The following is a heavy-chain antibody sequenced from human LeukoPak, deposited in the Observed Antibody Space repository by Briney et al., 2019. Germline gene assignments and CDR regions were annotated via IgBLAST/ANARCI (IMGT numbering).Heavy chain of an antibody. D-gene: IGHD2-15*01. V-gene: IGHV4-34*01. CDR1: GGSFSGYY. CDR2: INHSGST. CDR3: ARRRVGGGSCYDY. Sequence: SETLSLTCAVCGGSFSGYYWSWIRQPPGKGLEWIGEINHSGSTNYNPSLKSRVTISVDTSKNQFSLKLSSVTAADTAVYYCARRRVGGGSCYDYWGQGTLVTVSS. J-gene: IGHJ4*02.